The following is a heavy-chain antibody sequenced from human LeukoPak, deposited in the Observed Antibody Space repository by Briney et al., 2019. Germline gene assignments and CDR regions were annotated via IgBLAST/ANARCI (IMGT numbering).Heavy chain of an antibody. J-gene: IGHJ6*03. D-gene: IGHD1-26*01. CDR3: AKSGASPLYHMDV. V-gene: IGHV3-23*01. CDR1: GFTFSNYG. Sequence: GGSLRLSYAAAGFTFSNYGMSWVRKAPGKGLQWVSGISGSGGERYYTESVKGRFTISRDNSKNTLYLQMNSLRAEDTAVYYCAKSGASPLYHMDVWGKGATVTVSS. CDR2: ISGSGGER.